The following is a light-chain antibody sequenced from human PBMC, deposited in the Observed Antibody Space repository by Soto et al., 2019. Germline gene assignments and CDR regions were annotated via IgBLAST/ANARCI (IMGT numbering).Light chain of an antibody. J-gene: IGKJ1*01. CDR1: QSVSSY. V-gene: IGKV3-11*01. CDR3: QQRSNWPVT. Sequence: EIVLTQSPATLSLSPGERATLSCRASQSVSSYLAWYQQKPGQTPRLLIYDASNRATDIPARFSGSGSGTAFTLTISSLAPEDFAFYYCQQRSNWPVTFGQGTRVEIK. CDR2: DAS.